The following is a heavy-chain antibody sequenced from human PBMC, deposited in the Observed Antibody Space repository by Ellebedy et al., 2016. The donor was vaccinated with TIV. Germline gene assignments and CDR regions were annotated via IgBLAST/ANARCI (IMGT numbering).Heavy chain of an antibody. D-gene: IGHD5-18*01. V-gene: IGHV3-33*01. J-gene: IGHJ4*02. Sequence: GESLKISCAASGFTFSSYGMHWVRQAPGKGLEWVAVIWYDGSNKYYADSVKGRFTISRDNSKNTLYLQMNSLRAEDTAVYYCARVDSYGRHAPFDYWGQGTLVTVSS. CDR1: GFTFSSYG. CDR3: ARVDSYGRHAPFDY. CDR2: IWYDGSNK.